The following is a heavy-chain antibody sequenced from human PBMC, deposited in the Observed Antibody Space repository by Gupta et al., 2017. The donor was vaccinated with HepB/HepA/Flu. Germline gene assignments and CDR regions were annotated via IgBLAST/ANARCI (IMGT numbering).Heavy chain of an antibody. CDR2: IRSKAYSGTT. Sequence: EVQLVESGGGLVKPGRSLRLSCTAAGFTFGAYAMSWFRQAPGKGLEWVGFIRSKAYSGTTEYAASVKGRFTISRDDSKSIAYLQMNSLKTEDTAVYYCTRVRYYYDSRCFDYWGQGTLVTVSS. V-gene: IGHV3-49*05. J-gene: IGHJ4*02. CDR1: GFTFGAYA. CDR3: TRVRYYYDSRCFDY. D-gene: IGHD3-22*01.